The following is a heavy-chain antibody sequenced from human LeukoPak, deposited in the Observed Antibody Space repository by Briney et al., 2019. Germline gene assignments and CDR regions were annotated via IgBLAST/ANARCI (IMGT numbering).Heavy chain of an antibody. D-gene: IGHD4-17*01. V-gene: IGHV4-59*08. CDR3: AKTTVTTYYYGMDV. J-gene: IGHJ6*02. CDR2: VFHNGNT. CDR1: GGSISNYY. Sequence: SETLSLTCSVSGGSISNYYRSWVRQPPGKGLEWIGYVFHNGNTNYNPSLQSRVTISVDTSKNQFSLKLSSVTAADTAVYYCAKTTVTTYYYGMDVWGQGTTVTVSS.